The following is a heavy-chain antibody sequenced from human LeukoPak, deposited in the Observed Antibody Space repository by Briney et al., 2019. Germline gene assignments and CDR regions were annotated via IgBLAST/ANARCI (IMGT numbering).Heavy chain of an antibody. Sequence: PGGSLRLSCAASGFFFSTYAMHWVRQAPGKGLEWVALMSYDGSKTYYADSVKGRFTISRDNSKNTLDLQMNSLRAEDTAVYYCARDERYGTPTYWGQGTLVTVSS. CDR3: ARDERYGTPTY. CDR2: MSYDGSKT. CDR1: GFFFSTYA. V-gene: IGHV3-30*04. D-gene: IGHD1-14*01. J-gene: IGHJ4*02.